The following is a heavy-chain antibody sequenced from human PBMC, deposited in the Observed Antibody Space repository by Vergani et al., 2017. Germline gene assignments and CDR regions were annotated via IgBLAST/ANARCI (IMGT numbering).Heavy chain of an antibody. D-gene: IGHD3-10*02. Sequence: QVQLVQSGAEVKKPGASVKVSCKASGYTFTSYGISWVRQAPGQGLEWMGWISAYNGNTNYAQKLQGRVTMTTDPSTSTAYMELRSLRSDDTAVYYCASRAPYYYGRGDAFDIWGQGTMVTVSS. CDR3: ASRAPYYYGRGDAFDI. CDR2: ISAYNGNT. V-gene: IGHV1-18*01. J-gene: IGHJ3*02. CDR1: GYTFTSYG.